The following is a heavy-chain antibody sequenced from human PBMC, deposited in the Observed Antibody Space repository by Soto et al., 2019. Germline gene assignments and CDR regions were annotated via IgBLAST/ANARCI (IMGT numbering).Heavy chain of an antibody. CDR3: ARGHEAPGGLYYYMDV. J-gene: IGHJ6*03. Sequence: SETLSLTCAVYGGSFSGYYWSWIRQPPGKGLEWIGEINHSGSTNYNPSLKSRVTISVDTSKNQFSLKLSSVTAADTAVYYCARGHEAPGGLYYYMDVWGKGTTVTVSS. CDR1: GGSFSGYY. V-gene: IGHV4-34*01. D-gene: IGHD2-8*02. CDR2: INHSGST.